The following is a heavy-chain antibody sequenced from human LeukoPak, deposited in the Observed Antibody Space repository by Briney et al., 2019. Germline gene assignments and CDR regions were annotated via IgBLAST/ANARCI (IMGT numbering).Heavy chain of an antibody. J-gene: IGHJ4*02. CDR2: INPNSGGT. CDR3: ARGSGYSSGWHMGY. V-gene: IGHV1-2*02. Sequence: ASVKVSCKASGYTFTSYYMHWVRQAPGQGLEWMGWINPNSGGTNYAQKFQGRVTMTRDTSISTAYMELSRLRSDDTAVYYCARGSGYSSGWHMGYWGQGTLVTVSS. CDR1: GYTFTSYY. D-gene: IGHD6-19*01.